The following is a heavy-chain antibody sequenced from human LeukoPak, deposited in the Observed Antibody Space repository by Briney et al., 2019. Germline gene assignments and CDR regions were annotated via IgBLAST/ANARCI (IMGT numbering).Heavy chain of an antibody. V-gene: IGHV4-59*01. CDR2: IYYSGST. Sequence: PSETLSLTCTVSGGSLSRYYWSWIRQPPGKGLEWIGYIYYSGSTNYNPSLKSRVTISVDTSKNQFSLKLSSVTAADTAVYYCASRRRDGHMRRWGQGTLVTVSS. D-gene: IGHD5-24*01. CDR3: ASRRRDGHMRR. CDR1: GGSLSRYY. J-gene: IGHJ4*02.